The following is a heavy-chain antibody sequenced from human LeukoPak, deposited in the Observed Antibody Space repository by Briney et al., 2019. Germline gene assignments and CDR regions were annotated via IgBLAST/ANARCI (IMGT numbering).Heavy chain of an antibody. CDR3: ARVFRAEFDY. CDR1: GFTFSIYA. V-gene: IGHV3-30-3*01. CDR2: ISYDGSNK. J-gene: IGHJ4*02. Sequence: GRSLRLSCAASGFTFSIYAMHWVRQAPGKGLEWVAVISYDGSNKYYADSVKGRFTISRDNYKNTLYLQMNSLRAEDTAVYYCARVFRAEFDYWGQGTLVTVSS.